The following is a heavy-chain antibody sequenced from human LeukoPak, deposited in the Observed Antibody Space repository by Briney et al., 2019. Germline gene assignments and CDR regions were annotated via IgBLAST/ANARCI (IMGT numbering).Heavy chain of an antibody. V-gene: IGHV1-46*01. D-gene: IGHD5-12*01. CDR1: GYTFTNYY. J-gene: IGHJ4*02. Sequence: ASVKVSCKASGYTFTNYYMNWVRQAPGQGLEWMGIINPSGGSTSYAQKFQGRVTVTRDTSTSTVYMELSSLRSEDTAMYYCAREGEIGYDLADYWGQGTLVTVSS. CDR3: AREGEIGYDLADY. CDR2: INPSGGST.